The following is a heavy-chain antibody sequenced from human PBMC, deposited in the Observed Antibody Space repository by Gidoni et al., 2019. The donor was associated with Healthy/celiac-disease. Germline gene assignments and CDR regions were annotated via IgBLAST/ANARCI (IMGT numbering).Heavy chain of an antibody. CDR2: ISSSSSYI. CDR3: ARNTPYYYDSSYDY. D-gene: IGHD3-22*01. V-gene: IGHV3-21*01. J-gene: IGHJ4*02. CDR1: GFPFSSYS. Sequence: EVQLVESGGGLVKPGGSLRLSCAASGFPFSSYSMNWVRQAPGKGLEWVSSISSSSSYIYYADSVKGRFTISRDNAKNSLYLQMNSLRAEDTAVYYCARNTPYYYDSSYDYWGQGTLVTVSS.